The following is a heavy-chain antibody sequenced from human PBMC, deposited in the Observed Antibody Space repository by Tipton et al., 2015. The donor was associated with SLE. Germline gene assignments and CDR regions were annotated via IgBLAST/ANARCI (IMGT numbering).Heavy chain of an antibody. CDR3: ARDKWGEYTASTGYFWSFDP. CDR2: VSPSGGT. V-gene: IGHV4-4*07. D-gene: IGHD3-9*01. Sequence: TLSLTCTVSGGSLNNHFCSWIRQSAGKGLEWIGRVSPSGGTNYNPSLKSRVTMSVDTSRNQFSLNLSSLTAADTAVYFWARDKWGEYTASTGYFWSFDPWGQGIPVTVSS. J-gene: IGHJ5*02. CDR1: GGSLNNHF.